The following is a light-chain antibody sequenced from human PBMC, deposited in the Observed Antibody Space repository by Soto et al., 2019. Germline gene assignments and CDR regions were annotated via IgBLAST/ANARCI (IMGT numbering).Light chain of an antibody. CDR2: AAS. J-gene: IGKJ4*01. V-gene: IGKV1-27*01. Sequence: QMTQSAFSLTAFVGDSVTIPCGPSQGIINYLAWYQQKPGKIAKLLIYAASSLQSWVPSRCSGSGSGTDFTLTISSLQPEDVASYNCQKYNSAPLTFGGWSKVDIK. CDR1: QGIINY. CDR3: QKYNSAPLT.